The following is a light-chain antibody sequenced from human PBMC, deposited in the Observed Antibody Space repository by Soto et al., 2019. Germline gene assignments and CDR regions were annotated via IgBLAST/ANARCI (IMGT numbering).Light chain of an antibody. V-gene: IGLV2-14*01. CDR3: SSYTISSTVV. CDR2: EVS. J-gene: IGLJ2*01. Sequence: QSALTQPPSASGSPGQSVTISCTGTSSDVGGYNYVTWYQQHPGKAPKLMIYEVSNRPSGVSTRFSGSKSGNTASLTISGLQAEDEANYYCSSYTISSTVVFGGGTKVTVL. CDR1: SSDVGGYNY.